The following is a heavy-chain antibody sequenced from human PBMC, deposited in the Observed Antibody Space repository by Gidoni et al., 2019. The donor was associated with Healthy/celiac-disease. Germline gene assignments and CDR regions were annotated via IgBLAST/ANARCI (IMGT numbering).Heavy chain of an antibody. V-gene: IGHV1-2*02. CDR1: GYTFTGYY. D-gene: IGHD6-13*01. Sequence: QVQLVQSGAEVKKPGASVKVSCKASGYTFTGYYMHWVRQAPGQGLEWMGWINPNSGGTNYAQKFQGRVTMTRDTSISTAYMELSRLRSDDTAVYYCARDGSIAAAGHYYYYGMDVWGQGTTVTVSS. CDR3: ARDGSIAAAGHYYYYGMDV. J-gene: IGHJ6*02. CDR2: INPNSGGT.